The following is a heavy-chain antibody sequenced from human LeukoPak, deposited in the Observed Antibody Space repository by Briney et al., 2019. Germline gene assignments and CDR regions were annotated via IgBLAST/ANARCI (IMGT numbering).Heavy chain of an antibody. Sequence: ASVKVSCKASGYMFTSYAMHWVRQAPGQRLEWMGWINAGNGNTKYSQKFQGRVSITSDTSASTAYMELSSLRSEDTAVYYRARYTSSSPGWLDPWGQGTLVTVSS. V-gene: IGHV1-3*01. CDR1: GYMFTSYA. D-gene: IGHD6-13*01. J-gene: IGHJ5*02. CDR2: INAGNGNT. CDR3: ARYTSSSPGWLDP.